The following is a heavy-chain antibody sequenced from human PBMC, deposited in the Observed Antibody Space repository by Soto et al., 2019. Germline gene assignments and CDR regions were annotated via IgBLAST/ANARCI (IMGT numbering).Heavy chain of an antibody. CDR2: IKSKTDGGTT. D-gene: IGHD1-20*01. J-gene: IGHJ5*02. CDR3: ARDITINKNWFDP. V-gene: IGHV3-15*01. CDR1: GFPFNIAW. Sequence: GGSLRLSCAASGFPFNIAWMSWVRQAPGKGLEWVGRIKSKTDGGTTDYAAPVKGRFTISRDDSEDTLYLQMNSLRAEDTAVYYCARDITINKNWFDPWGQGTLVTVSS.